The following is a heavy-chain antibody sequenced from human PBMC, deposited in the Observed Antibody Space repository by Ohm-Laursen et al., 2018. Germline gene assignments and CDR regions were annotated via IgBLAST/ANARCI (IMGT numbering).Heavy chain of an antibody. V-gene: IGHV3-30*18. J-gene: IGHJ4*02. D-gene: IGHD3-9*01. CDR3: VKESSTGYYRTADY. CDR2: FSYDGSDK. Sequence: SLRLSCAASGFTFSDCGMHWVRQTPGKGLEWVAVFSYDGSDKHYADSVKGRFTISRDNSKNTLDLQMNSLRPEDAAVYYCVKESSTGYYRTADYWGQGTLVTVSS. CDR1: GFTFSDCG.